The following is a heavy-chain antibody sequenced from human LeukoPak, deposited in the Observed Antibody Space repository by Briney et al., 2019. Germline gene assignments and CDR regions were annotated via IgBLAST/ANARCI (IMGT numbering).Heavy chain of an antibody. CDR1: GFTFSSYD. V-gene: IGHV3-23*01. J-gene: IGHJ5*02. CDR2: ISGSGGST. D-gene: IGHD3-22*01. Sequence: GGTLRLSCAASGFTFSSYDMSWVRQAPGKGLEWVSAISGSGGSTYYADSVRGRFTISRDNSKNTLYLQMNSLRAGDTAVYYCAKDISSGYSRGDWFDPWGQGTLVTVSS. CDR3: AKDISSGYSRGDWFDP.